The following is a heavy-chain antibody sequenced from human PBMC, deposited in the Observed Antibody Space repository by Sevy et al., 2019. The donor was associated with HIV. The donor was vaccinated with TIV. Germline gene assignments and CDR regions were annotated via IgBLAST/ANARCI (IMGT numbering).Heavy chain of an antibody. CDR1: GFTFSSYW. D-gene: IGHD3-3*01. CDR3: ARVNGEAPYYDFWSGSSYGMDV. CDR2: IKQDGSEK. V-gene: IGHV3-7*03. J-gene: IGHJ6*02. Sequence: GGSLRLSCAASGFTFSSYWMSWARQAPGKGLEWVANIKQDGSEKYYVDSVKGRFTISRDNAKNSLYLQMNSLRAEDTAVYYCARVNGEAPYYDFWSGSSYGMDVWGQGTTVTVSS.